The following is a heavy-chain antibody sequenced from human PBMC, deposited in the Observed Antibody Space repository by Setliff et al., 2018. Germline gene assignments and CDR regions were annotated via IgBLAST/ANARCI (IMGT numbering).Heavy chain of an antibody. CDR1: GYTFTSYS. CDR3: AREGRRYYDSSGYYYGPYYYYYMDV. V-gene: IGHV1-18*01. J-gene: IGHJ6*03. Sequence: ASVKVSCKASGYTFTSYSITWVRQAPGRGLEWLGWISGYIGDTSYAQKFQDRVTLTTDTSTSTAYMEMRSLTSDDTAVYYCAREGRRYYDSSGYYYGPYYYYYMDVWGKGTTVTVSS. CDR2: ISGYIGDT. D-gene: IGHD3-22*01.